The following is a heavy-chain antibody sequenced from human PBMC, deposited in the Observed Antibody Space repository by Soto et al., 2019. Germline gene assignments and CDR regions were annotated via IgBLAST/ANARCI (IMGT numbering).Heavy chain of an antibody. V-gene: IGHV3-23*01. CDR2: ISGSGGST. D-gene: IGHD6-13*01. CDR1: GFTFSSYA. CDR3: AKGLSRAYYYGMDV. J-gene: IGHJ6*02. Sequence: VGSLRLSCAASGFTFSSYAMSWVRQAPGKGLEWVSAISGSGGSTYYADSVKGRFTISRDNSKNTLYLQMNSLRAEDTAVYYCAKGLSRAYYYGMDVWGHLTTFTVSS.